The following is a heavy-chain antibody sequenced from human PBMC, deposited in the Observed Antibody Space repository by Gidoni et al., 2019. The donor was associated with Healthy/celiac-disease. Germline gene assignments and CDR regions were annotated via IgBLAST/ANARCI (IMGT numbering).Heavy chain of an antibody. CDR1: GFTFSSYA. CDR3: AKGLIVGATIDY. V-gene: IGHV3-23*01. J-gene: IGHJ4*02. Sequence: EVQLLESGGGLVQPGGSLRLSCAASGFTFSSYAMSWVRQAPGKVLEWVSAISGSGGSTSYADSVKCRFTISRDNSKNTLYLQMNSLRAEDTAVYYCAKGLIVGATIDYWGQGTLVTVSS. CDR2: ISGSGGST. D-gene: IGHD1-26*01.